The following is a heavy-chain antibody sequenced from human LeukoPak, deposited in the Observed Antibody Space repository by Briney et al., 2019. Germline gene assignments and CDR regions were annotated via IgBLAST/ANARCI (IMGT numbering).Heavy chain of an antibody. CDR1: GFTFSSHS. CDR2: ISSSSSYI. CDR3: ARLHCSSTSCYRVSYYYYGMDV. Sequence: NSGGSLRLSCAASGFTFSSHSMNWVRQAPGKGLEWVSSISSSSSYIYYADSVKGRFTISRDNAKNSLYLQMNSLRAEDTAVYYCARLHCSSTSCYRVSYYYYGMDVWGQGTTVTVSS. D-gene: IGHD2-2*01. V-gene: IGHV3-21*01. J-gene: IGHJ6*02.